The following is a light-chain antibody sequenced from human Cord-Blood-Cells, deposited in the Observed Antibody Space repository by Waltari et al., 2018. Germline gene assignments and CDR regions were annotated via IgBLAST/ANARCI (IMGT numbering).Light chain of an antibody. CDR1: SSDVGCYNY. J-gene: IGLJ3*02. V-gene: IGLV2-8*01. CDR3: SSYAGSNNLV. CDR2: EVS. Sequence: QSALTQPPSASGSPGQSVTISCTVTSSDVGCYNYVSWYQQHPGKAPKLLIYEVSKRPSGVPDRFSGSKPGNTAALTVCGLQAADEADYDCSSYAGSNNLVFGGGTKLTVL.